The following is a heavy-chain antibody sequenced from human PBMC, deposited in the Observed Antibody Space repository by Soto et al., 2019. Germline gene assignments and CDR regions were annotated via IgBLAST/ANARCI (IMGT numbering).Heavy chain of an antibody. CDR1: GGTFSSYA. J-gene: IGHJ6*02. V-gene: IGHV1-69*13. D-gene: IGHD5-18*01. Sequence: SVKVSCKASGGTFSSYAISWVRQAPGQGLEWMGGIIPIFGTANYAQKFQGRVTITADESTSTAYMELSSLRSEDTAVYYCARDESGYSYGSYGDYYYYYGMDVWGQGTTVTVSS. CDR3: ARDESGYSYGSYGDYYYYYGMDV. CDR2: IIPIFGTA.